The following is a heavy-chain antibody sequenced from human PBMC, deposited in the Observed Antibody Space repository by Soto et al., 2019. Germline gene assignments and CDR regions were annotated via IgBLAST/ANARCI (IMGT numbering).Heavy chain of an antibody. CDR1: GFTFTNAW. Sequence: EVQLVESGGGLVQPGGSIRLSCAASGFTFTNAWMSWVRQAPGKGLEWVGRIRRKTDGETVDYAAPVKGRFTISRDDSNNTLYLQMNSLKTEDTAVYFCTTALTTVTTLGYWGQGTLVTVSS. CDR3: TTALTTVTTLGY. J-gene: IGHJ4*02. V-gene: IGHV3-15*01. D-gene: IGHD4-17*01. CDR2: IRRKTDGETV.